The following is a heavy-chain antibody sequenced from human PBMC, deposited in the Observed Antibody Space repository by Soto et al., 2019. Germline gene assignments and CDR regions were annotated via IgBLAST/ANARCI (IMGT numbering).Heavy chain of an antibody. D-gene: IGHD4-17*01. Sequence: QITLKESGPTLVKPTQTLTLTCTFSGFSLTTVGVGVGWIRQPPGKALEWLALHYWDGDKRYSPSLKSRLTVTTDTSKNQVMLTMTNMDPVDTATYYCAHGTTVTTGGAFDVWAQGQRSPSLQ. CDR1: GFSLTTVGVG. V-gene: IGHV2-5*02. CDR3: AHGTTVTTGGAFDV. CDR2: HYWDGDK. J-gene: IGHJ3*01.